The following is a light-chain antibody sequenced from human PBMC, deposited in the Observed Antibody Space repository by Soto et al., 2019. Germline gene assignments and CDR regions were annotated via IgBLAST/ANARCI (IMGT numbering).Light chain of an antibody. CDR2: GAS. V-gene: IGKV3-15*01. J-gene: IGKJ1*01. CDR3: QQYNNWPRT. CDR1: QNVHTD. Sequence: EIVMTQSPATLSLSPGDRATLSCRASQNVHTDLAWYQQKPGQAPRLLIFGASTRATGIPARFNGRGSGTEFTLTINSLQSEDFAVYYCQQYNNWPRTFGQGTKVDIK.